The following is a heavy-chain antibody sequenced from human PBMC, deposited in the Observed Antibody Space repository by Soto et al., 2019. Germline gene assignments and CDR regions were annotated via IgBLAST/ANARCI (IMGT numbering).Heavy chain of an antibody. J-gene: IGHJ2*01. Sequence: QVQLQESGPGLVKPSETLSLTCTVSGGSVSSGSYYWSWIRQPPGKGLEWIGYIYYSGSTNYNPSLKSRVTISVDTSKNQFSLKLSSVTAADTAVYYCARDPVDTAMVVGGRYFDLWGRGTLVTVSS. CDR3: ARDPVDTAMVVGGRYFDL. V-gene: IGHV4-61*01. CDR2: IYYSGST. CDR1: GGSVSSGSYY. D-gene: IGHD5-18*01.